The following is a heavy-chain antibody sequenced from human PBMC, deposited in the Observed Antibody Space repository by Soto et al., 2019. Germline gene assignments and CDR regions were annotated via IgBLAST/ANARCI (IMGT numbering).Heavy chain of an antibody. CDR3: AKRRGAGGHFDY. Sequence: DVQLLESGGGLVQPEGSLRLSCAASGFTFSSYAMGWGRQGPGKGLEWVAVVSIGGSTHYADSVRGRFTISRDNSKNTLSLQMTSLTAEDTAVYFCAKRRGAGGHFDYWGQGALVTVSS. V-gene: IGHV3-23*01. CDR1: GFTFSSYA. CDR2: VSIGGST. J-gene: IGHJ4*02. D-gene: IGHD2-15*01.